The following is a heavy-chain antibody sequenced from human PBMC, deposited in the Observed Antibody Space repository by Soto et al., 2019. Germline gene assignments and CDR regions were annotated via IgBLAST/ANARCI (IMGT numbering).Heavy chain of an antibody. CDR3: YFDY. V-gene: IGHV4-38-2*02. Sequence: ETLSLTCTVSGYSISSGFFWAWIRQPPGKGLEWIGNIVHNGNTHYNPSLQSRVTISMNSLRAEDTAIYYCAKKVNSGSGSQYFDYWGQRTLVTVSS. CDR1: GYSISSGFF. J-gene: IGHJ4*02. D-gene: IGHD3-10*01. CDR2: IVHNGNT.